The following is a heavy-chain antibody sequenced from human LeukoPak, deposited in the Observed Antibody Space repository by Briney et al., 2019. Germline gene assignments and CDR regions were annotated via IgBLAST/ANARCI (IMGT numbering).Heavy chain of an antibody. D-gene: IGHD3-10*01. Sequence: SETLSLTCTVSGGSISSYYWSWIRQPPGKGLEWIGYVFYTGTTKYNPSLKSRVTLSIDTSKNQFSLKLTSVTAADTAVYYCARGLWFGEGLDDYWGQGTLVTVSS. CDR3: ARGLWFGEGLDDY. J-gene: IGHJ4*02. CDR2: VFYTGTT. V-gene: IGHV4-59*01. CDR1: GGSISSYY.